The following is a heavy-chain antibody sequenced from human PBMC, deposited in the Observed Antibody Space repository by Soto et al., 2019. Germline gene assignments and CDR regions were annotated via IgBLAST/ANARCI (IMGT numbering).Heavy chain of an antibody. D-gene: IGHD3-16*01. J-gene: IGHJ3*02. CDR3: ARHFGVMITFGGVPDAFHI. V-gene: IGHV5-10-1*03. CDR2: IDPSDSYT. CDR1: GYSFTSYW. Sequence: EVQLVQSGAEVKKPGESLRISCKGSGYSFTSYWISWVRQMPGKGLEWMGRIDPSDSYTNYSPSFQGHVTISADKSISTAYLQWSSLKASDTAMYYCARHFGVMITFGGVPDAFHIWGQGTMVTVSS.